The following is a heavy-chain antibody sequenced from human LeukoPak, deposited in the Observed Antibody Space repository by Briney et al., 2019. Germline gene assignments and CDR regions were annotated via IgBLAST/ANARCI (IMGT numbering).Heavy chain of an antibody. CDR3: VRDRGIASTGGYGMDV. V-gene: IGHV3-23*01. D-gene: IGHD6-13*01. CDR1: GFTFSSYA. J-gene: IGHJ6*02. CDR2: ISGSGDTI. Sequence: PGGSLRLSCAASGFTFSSYAMSWVRQAPGKGLEWVSVISGSGDTIYYADSVKGRFTISRDNSKNTLYLQMNSLRAEDTAVYYCVRDRGIASTGGYGMDVWGQGTTVTVSS.